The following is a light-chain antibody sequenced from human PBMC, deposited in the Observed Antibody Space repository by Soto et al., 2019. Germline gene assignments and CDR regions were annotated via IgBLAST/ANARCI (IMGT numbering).Light chain of an antibody. V-gene: IGKV1-9*01. Sequence: DIQLTQSPSFLSASVGDRVTITCRASQGISSYLAWYQQKPGKAPKLLIYAASTLQSGVPSRFSGSGSGTDFTLTISSLQPEDFATYYCQQLNSYLTFGPGTKVYIK. CDR3: QQLNSYLT. CDR2: AAS. J-gene: IGKJ3*01. CDR1: QGISSY.